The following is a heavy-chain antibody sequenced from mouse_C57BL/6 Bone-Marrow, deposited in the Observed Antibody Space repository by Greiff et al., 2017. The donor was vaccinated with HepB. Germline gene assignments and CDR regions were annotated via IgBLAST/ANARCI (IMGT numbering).Heavy chain of an antibody. CDR1: GYAFTNYL. Sequence: QVQLQQSGAELVRPGTSVKVSCKASGYAFTNYLIEWVKQRPGQGLEWIGVINPGSGGTNYNEKFKGKATLTADKSSSTAYMQLSSLTSEDSAVYVCARIYDYDGYYFDYWGQGTTLTVSS. CDR3: ARIYDYDGYYFDY. CDR2: INPGSGGT. V-gene: IGHV1-54*01. D-gene: IGHD2-4*01. J-gene: IGHJ2*01.